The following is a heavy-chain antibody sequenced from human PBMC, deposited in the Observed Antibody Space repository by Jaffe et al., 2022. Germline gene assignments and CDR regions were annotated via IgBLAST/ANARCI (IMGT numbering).Heavy chain of an antibody. CDR3: ARGVAAAIPSGRWFDP. Sequence: QVQVVQSGAEVKKPGASVKVSCKASGYTFSNYYIHWVRQAPGQGLEWMGMINPSGGVTTYAQKFQGRVTMTRDTSTSTVYMELSSLRSEDTALYYCARGVAAAIPSGRWFDPWGQGTLVTVSS. CDR1: GYTFSNYY. J-gene: IGHJ5*02. D-gene: IGHD6-13*01. V-gene: IGHV1-46*01. CDR2: INPSGGVT.